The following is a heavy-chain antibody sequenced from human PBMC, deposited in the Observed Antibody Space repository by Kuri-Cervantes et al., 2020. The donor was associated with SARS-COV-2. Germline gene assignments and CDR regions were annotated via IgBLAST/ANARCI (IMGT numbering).Heavy chain of an antibody. CDR2: IYTSGST. J-gene: IGHJ4*02. Sequence: SETLSLTCTVSGGSISSYYWSWIRQRAGKGLEWIGRIYTSGSTNYNPTLKSRVTMSVDTSKNQFSLKLSSVTAADTAVYYCARVSDSIGYYPRYFDYWGQGTLVTVSS. V-gene: IGHV4-4*07. D-gene: IGHD3-22*01. CDR1: GGSISSYY. CDR3: ARVSDSIGYYPRYFDY.